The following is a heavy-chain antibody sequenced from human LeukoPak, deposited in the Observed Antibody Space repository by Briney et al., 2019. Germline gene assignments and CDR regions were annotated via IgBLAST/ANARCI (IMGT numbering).Heavy chain of an antibody. D-gene: IGHD3-9*01. J-gene: IGHJ4*02. V-gene: IGHV3-7*01. CDR2: IKQDGSVK. Sequence: PGGSLRLSCAASGFTFSGYWMMWVRQTPGKGLEWVANIKQDGSVKQYVDSVKGRFTISRDNAKNSLYLQMNSLRAEDTAVYYCARDLPTIGPDYWGQGTLVTVSS. CDR3: ARDLPTIGPDY. CDR1: GFTFSGYW.